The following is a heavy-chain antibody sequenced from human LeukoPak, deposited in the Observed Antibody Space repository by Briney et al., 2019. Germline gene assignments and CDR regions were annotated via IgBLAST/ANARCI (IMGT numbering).Heavy chain of an antibody. J-gene: IGHJ2*01. Sequence: GESLRLSCTASGFTLGDFAMSWVRQAPGKGLEWVSFIRSKAYGGTTEYAASVKGRFTISRDDSKSIAYLQMNSLKTEDTAVYYCTRDNAAAGSYWYFDLWGRGALVTVSS. CDR1: GFTLGDFA. D-gene: IGHD6-13*01. CDR2: IRSKAYGGTT. CDR3: TRDNAAAGSYWYFDL. V-gene: IGHV3-49*04.